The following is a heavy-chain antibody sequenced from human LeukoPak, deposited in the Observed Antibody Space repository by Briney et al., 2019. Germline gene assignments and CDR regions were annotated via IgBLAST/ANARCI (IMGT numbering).Heavy chain of an antibody. CDR3: ASPTAGSGKHFDY. D-gene: IGHD3-10*01. CDR1: GGTFSSYA. V-gene: IGHV1-69*13. J-gene: IGHJ4*02. CDR2: IIPIFGTA. Sequence: ASVKVSCKASGGTFSSYAISWVRQAPGQGLEWMGGIIPIFGTANYAQKFQGRVTITADEYTSTAYMELSSLRSEDTAVYYCASPTAGSGKHFDYWGQGTLVTVSS.